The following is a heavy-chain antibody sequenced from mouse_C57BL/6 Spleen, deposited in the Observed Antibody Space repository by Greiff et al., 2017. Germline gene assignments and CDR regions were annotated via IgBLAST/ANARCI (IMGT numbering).Heavy chain of an antibody. CDR1: GYTFTEYT. CDR2: FYPGSGSI. D-gene: IGHD1-1*01. V-gene: IGHV1-62-2*01. CDR3: ARHEDPSDYYGSSLYYAMDY. J-gene: IGHJ4*01. Sequence: QVQLKESGAELVKPGASVKLSCKASGYTFTEYTIHWVKQRSGQGLEWIGWFYPGSGSIKYNEKFKDKATLTADKSSSTVYMELSRLTSEDSAVYFCARHEDPSDYYGSSLYYAMDYWGQGTSVTVSS.